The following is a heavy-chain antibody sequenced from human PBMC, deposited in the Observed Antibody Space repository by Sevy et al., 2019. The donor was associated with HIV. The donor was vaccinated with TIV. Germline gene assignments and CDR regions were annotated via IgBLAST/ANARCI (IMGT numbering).Heavy chain of an antibody. Sequence: GESLKISCVASGFSLNNYWMNWVRQAPGKGLEWVANINQDGSVKYDVDSVRGRFTISRDNARNLVFLQMSSLRVDDSALYYCVKAIAKDGSFWGQGTLVTVSS. D-gene: IGHD6-13*01. CDR1: GFSLNNYW. CDR3: VKAIAKDGSF. CDR2: INQDGSVK. J-gene: IGHJ4*02. V-gene: IGHV3-7*01.